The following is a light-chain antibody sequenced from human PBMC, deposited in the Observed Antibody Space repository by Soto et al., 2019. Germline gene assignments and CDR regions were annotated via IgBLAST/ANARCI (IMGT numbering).Light chain of an antibody. CDR2: GAS. V-gene: IGKV3D-15*01. CDR1: QGINRK. CDR3: HQYNEWRT. J-gene: IGKJ1*01. Sequence: TFSCRASQGINRKLAWYQHKPGQAPRLLIYGASSRATGIPDRFSGSGSGTEFTLTISSLQSEDVAVYYCHQYNEWRTFGQGTKVDIK.